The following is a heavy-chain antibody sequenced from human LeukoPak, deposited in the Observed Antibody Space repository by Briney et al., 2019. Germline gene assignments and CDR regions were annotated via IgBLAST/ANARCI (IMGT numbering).Heavy chain of an antibody. J-gene: IGHJ4*02. Sequence: GGSLRLSCAASGFTFSSYSMNWVRQAPGKGLEWVSYISSSSTIYYADSVKGRFTISRDNAKNSLYLQMNSLRAEDTAVYYCARRAGYSSGWADYWGQGTLVTVSS. CDR1: GFTFSSYS. D-gene: IGHD6-19*01. CDR2: ISSSSTI. V-gene: IGHV3-48*01. CDR3: ARRAGYSSGWADY.